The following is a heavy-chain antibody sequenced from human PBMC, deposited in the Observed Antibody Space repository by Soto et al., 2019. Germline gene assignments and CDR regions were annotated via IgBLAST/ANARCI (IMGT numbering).Heavy chain of an antibody. Sequence: SETLSLTCTVSGGSLSGFYWSWIRQFPGKGLEWIAYIYSSGSTKYNPSLESRVTISLDTSKNQFSLELSSVTAADTAVYYCARVRGFYDRTGYLYYFDYWGQGTLVTVSS. V-gene: IGHV4-59*13. CDR1: GGSLSGFY. D-gene: IGHD3-22*01. CDR2: IYSSGST. CDR3: ARVRGFYDRTGYLYYFDY. J-gene: IGHJ4*02.